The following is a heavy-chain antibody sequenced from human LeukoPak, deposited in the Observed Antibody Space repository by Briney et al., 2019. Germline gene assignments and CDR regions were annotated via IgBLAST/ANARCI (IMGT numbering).Heavy chain of an antibody. CDR2: IYTSGST. CDR3: ARDGDYGDYVDY. Sequence: SETLSLTCTVSGGSISSYYWSWIRQPAGKGLGWIGRIYTSGSTNYNPSLKSRVTMSVDTSKNQFSLKLSSVTAADTAVYYCARDGDYGDYVDYWGQGTLVTVSS. D-gene: IGHD4-17*01. J-gene: IGHJ4*02. CDR1: GGSISSYY. V-gene: IGHV4-4*07.